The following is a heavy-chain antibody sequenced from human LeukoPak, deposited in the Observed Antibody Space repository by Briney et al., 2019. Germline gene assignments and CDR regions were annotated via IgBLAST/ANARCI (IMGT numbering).Heavy chain of an antibody. Sequence: SETLSLTCAVYGGSFSGYYWSWIRQPPGKGLEWIGEINHSGSTNYNPSLKSRVTISVDTSKNQFSLKLSSVTAADTAVYYCARDRELGFWGQGTLVTVSS. D-gene: IGHD1-26*01. CDR2: INHSGST. J-gene: IGHJ4*02. CDR1: GGSFSGYY. V-gene: IGHV4-34*01. CDR3: ARDRELGF.